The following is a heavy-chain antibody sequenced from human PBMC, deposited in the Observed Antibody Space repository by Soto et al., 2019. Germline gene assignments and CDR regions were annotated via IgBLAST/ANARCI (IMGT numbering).Heavy chain of an antibody. CDR3: AKDRGLDFWSGYYRLDS. V-gene: IGHV3-9*01. J-gene: IGHJ4*02. CDR2: ISWNSGTR. CDR1: GFTFDDYA. D-gene: IGHD3-3*01. Sequence: EVQLEESGGGLIQPGRSLRLSCAASGFTFDDYAMHWVRQAPGKGLEWVSGISWNSGTRGYADSVRGRFTISRDNAKNSLCLEMCSLTPEDTAFYYCAKDRGLDFWSGYYRLDSWGQATLVTVSS.